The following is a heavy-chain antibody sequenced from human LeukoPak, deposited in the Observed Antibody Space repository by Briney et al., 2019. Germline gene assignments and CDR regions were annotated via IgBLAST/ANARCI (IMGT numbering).Heavy chain of an antibody. CDR2: IWYDGSNK. CDR3: ARTDDYGDYGDFDY. D-gene: IGHD4-17*01. J-gene: IGHJ4*02. Sequence: GGSLRLSCAASGFTVSSNYMSWVRQAPGKGLEWVAVIWYDGSNKYYADSVKGRFTISRDNSKNTLYLQMNSLRAEDTAVYYCARTDDYGDYGDFDYWGQGTLVTVSS. V-gene: IGHV3-33*08. CDR1: GFTVSSNY.